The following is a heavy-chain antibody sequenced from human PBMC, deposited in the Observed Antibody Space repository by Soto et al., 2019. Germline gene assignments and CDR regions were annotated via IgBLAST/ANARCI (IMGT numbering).Heavy chain of an antibody. CDR2: IWYDGSNK. CDR3: ARDISAAGTGDCFDP. Sequence: PGGSLRLSCAASGFTFSSYGMHWVRQAPGKELEWVAVIWYDGSNKYYADSVKGRFTISRDNSKNTLYLQMNSLRAEDTAVYYCARDISAAGTGDCFDPWGQGTLVTVSS. CDR1: GFTFSSYG. V-gene: IGHV3-33*01. D-gene: IGHD6-13*01. J-gene: IGHJ5*02.